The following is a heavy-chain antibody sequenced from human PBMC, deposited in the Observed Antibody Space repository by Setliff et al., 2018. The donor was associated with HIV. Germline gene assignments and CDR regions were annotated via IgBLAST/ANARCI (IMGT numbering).Heavy chain of an antibody. V-gene: IGHV2-70*04. D-gene: IGHD3-10*01. CDR3: ARTYGSASKLDY. Sequence: SGPTLVNPTQTLTLTCTFSGFSLSTTGLRVTWIRQPPGKALEWLARIDWEDDKFYSTSLKTRLTISKDTSKNQVFLTMTNMDPVDTATYYCARTYGSASKLDYWGPGTLVTV. J-gene: IGHJ4*02. CDR1: GFSLSTTGLR. CDR2: IDWEDDK.